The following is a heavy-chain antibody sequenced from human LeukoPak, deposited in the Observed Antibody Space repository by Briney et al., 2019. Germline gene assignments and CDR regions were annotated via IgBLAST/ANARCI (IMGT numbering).Heavy chain of an antibody. D-gene: IGHD3-10*01. CDR1: GYTFTNYG. Sequence: ASVKVSCKASGYTFTNYGISWVRQAPGQGLEWMGWISAYTGNTNYAQKLQGRVTMTTDTSTSTAYMELRSLRSGDTAVYYCARDGITMDRGVIIAAVDYWGQGTLVTVSS. V-gene: IGHV1-18*01. J-gene: IGHJ4*02. CDR3: ARDGITMDRGVIIAAVDY. CDR2: ISAYTGNT.